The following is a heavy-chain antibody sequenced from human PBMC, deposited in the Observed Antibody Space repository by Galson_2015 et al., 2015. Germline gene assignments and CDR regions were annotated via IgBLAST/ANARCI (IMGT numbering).Heavy chain of an antibody. V-gene: IGHV3-21*01. J-gene: IGHJ4*02. CDR2: ISSTTTYI. CDR1: EVTFSSYY. Sequence: SLRLSCAASEVTFSSYYMSWVRQAPGKGLEWVSSISSTTTYIYYADSVTGRFTISRDNVKNSLSRQRNSLGAEDTAVYYCARQILDYDFWSGYYPTNFDYWGQGTLVTVSS. CDR3: ARQILDYDFWSGYYPTNFDY. D-gene: IGHD3-3*01.